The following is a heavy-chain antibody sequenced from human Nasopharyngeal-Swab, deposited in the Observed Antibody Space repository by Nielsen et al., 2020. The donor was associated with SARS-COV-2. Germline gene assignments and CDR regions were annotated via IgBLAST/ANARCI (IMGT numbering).Heavy chain of an antibody. V-gene: IGHV4-59*01. CDR3: ARVRVLRFLEWQTKGGFDP. J-gene: IGHJ5*02. D-gene: IGHD3-3*01. Sequence: RQAPEKGLEWIGYIYYSGSTNYNPSLKSRVTISVDTSKNQFSLKLSSVTAADTAVYYCARVRVLRFLEWQTKGGFDPWGQGTLVTVSS. CDR2: IYYSGST.